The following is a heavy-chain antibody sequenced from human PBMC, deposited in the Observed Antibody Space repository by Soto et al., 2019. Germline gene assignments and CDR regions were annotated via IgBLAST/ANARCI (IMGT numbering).Heavy chain of an antibody. V-gene: IGHV3-23*01. CDR1: GFTFSSYA. Sequence: GGSLRLSCAASGFTFSSYAMSWVRQAPGKGLEWVSAIGGGVGSINYADSVKGRFTISRDNSKNTLYLQMNSLRAEDTAVYYCARAAMDRVRYYYYYMDVWGKGTTVTVSS. CDR2: IGGGVGSI. J-gene: IGHJ6*03. CDR3: ARAAMDRVRYYYYYMDV. D-gene: IGHD3-10*01.